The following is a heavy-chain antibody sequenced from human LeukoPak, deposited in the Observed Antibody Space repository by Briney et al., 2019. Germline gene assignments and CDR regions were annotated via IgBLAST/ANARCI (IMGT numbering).Heavy chain of an antibody. V-gene: IGHV3-74*01. Sequence: GGSLRLSCAASGFTFSSYWMHWVRHAPGKGLVWVSRINSDGSSTSYADSVKGRFTISRDNAKNTLYLQMNSLRAEDTAVYYCARDLTYYDFWSGSTLGYWGQGTLVTVSS. D-gene: IGHD3-3*01. CDR3: ARDLTYYDFWSGSTLGY. CDR1: GFTFSSYW. CDR2: INSDGSST. J-gene: IGHJ4*02.